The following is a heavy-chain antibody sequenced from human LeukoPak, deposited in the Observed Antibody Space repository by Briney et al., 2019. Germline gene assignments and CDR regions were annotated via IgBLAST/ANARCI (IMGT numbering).Heavy chain of an antibody. CDR3: ARRLGDSGSYYGGNFDY. V-gene: IGHV1-18*01. Sequence: ASVKASCKASGYTFTSYGISWVRQAPGQGLEWMGWISAYNGNTNYAQKLQGRVTMTTDTSTSTAYMELRSLRSDDTAVYYCARRLGDSGSYYGGNFDYWGQGTLVTVSS. CDR2: ISAYNGNT. J-gene: IGHJ4*02. CDR1: GYTFTSYG. D-gene: IGHD1-26*01.